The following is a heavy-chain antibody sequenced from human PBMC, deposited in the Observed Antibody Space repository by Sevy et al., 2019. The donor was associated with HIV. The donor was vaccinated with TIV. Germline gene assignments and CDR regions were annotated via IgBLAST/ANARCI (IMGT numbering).Heavy chain of an antibody. CDR1: GFTFNTHA. V-gene: IGHV3-23*01. Sequence: GGSLRLSCTASGFTFNTHAMTWVRQAPGKGLEWVSVISGPGLNTYEAVSVKGRFTISRDNSQNTPYLQMNSLRVDDTATYYCAKALNPALESMIEVILRTLKGFDVWGQGTMVTVSS. CDR2: ISGPGLNT. J-gene: IGHJ3*01. CDR3: AKALNPALESMIEVILRTLKGFDV. D-gene: IGHD3-22*01.